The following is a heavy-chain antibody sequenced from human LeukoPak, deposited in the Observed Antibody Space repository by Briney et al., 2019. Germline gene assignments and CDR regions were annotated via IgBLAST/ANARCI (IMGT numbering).Heavy chain of an antibody. D-gene: IGHD3-3*01. Sequence: PSETLSLTCAVSGGSISSSNWWSWVRQPPGKGLEWIGEIYHSGSTNYNPSLKSRVTISVDKSKNQFSLKLSSVTAADTGVYYCARDYDYTGRSASDIWGQGTMVTVSS. CDR2: IYHSGST. CDR3: ARDYDYTGRSASDI. V-gene: IGHV4-4*02. J-gene: IGHJ3*02. CDR1: GGSISSSNW.